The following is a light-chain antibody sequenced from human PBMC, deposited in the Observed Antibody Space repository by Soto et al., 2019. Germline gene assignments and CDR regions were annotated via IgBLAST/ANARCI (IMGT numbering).Light chain of an antibody. J-gene: IGLJ2*01. CDR2: GNR. CDR1: SSNLGAGYD. CDR3: AAWDDSLNGVL. V-gene: IGLV1-40*01. Sequence: QSVLTQPPSVSGAPGQRVTISCTGNSSNLGAGYDVHWYQQLPGTAPKLVIYGNRNRPSGVPDRFSGSRSGTSASLAISGLQSEDEASYYCAAWDDSLNGVLFGGGTKLTVL.